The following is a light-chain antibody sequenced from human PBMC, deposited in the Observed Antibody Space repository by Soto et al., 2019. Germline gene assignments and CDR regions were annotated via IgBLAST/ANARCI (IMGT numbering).Light chain of an antibody. V-gene: IGKV1-12*01. CDR1: QDVGSL. Sequence: DIQMTQSPSSISATVEDRVTITCRASQDVGSLIAWYQEKPGTAPKLVIFGASSLQSGVPSRFSGSGSGTDFTLTITSLQPEDFATYYCQQANSFPITFGQGTRLEIK. J-gene: IGKJ5*01. CDR3: QQANSFPIT. CDR2: GAS.